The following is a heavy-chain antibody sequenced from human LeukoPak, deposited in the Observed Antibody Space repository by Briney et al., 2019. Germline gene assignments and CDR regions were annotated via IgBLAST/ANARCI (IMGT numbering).Heavy chain of an antibody. CDR1: GFSLSTSGMC. CDR2: IDWDDDK. Sequence: SGPTLVNPTQTLTLTCTFSGFSLSTSGMCVSWIRQPLGKALEWLARIDWDDDKYYSTSLKTRLTISKDTSKNQVVLTMTNMDPVDTATYYCARILGGAPHYYGMDVWGQGTTVTVSS. D-gene: IGHD3-16*01. CDR3: ARILGGAPHYYGMDV. J-gene: IGHJ6*02. V-gene: IGHV2-70*11.